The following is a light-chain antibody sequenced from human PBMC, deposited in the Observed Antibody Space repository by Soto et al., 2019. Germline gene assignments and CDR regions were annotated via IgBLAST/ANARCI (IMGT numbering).Light chain of an antibody. CDR3: AAWDDSLNGRYV. Sequence: VLTQPPSASGTPGQRATISCSGSSSNIGSNTVNWYQQLPGTAPKLLIYSNNQRPSGVPDRFSGSKSGTSASLAISGLQSEDEADYYCAAWDDSLNGRYVFGTGTKVTVL. J-gene: IGLJ1*01. CDR1: SSNIGSNT. V-gene: IGLV1-44*01. CDR2: SNN.